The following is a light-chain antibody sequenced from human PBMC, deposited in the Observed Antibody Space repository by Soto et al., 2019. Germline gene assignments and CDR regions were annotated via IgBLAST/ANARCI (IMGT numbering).Light chain of an antibody. Sequence: EIMLTQSPGTLSLSPGERATLSCRARQSVSCSYLAWYQQKPGQAPRLLIYGASSRATGIPDRFSGSGSGTDFTLTISRLEPEDFAVYACQQYGSTPPVTFGPGKKVDIK. CDR1: QSVSCSY. J-gene: IGKJ3*01. CDR2: GAS. V-gene: IGKV3-20*01. CDR3: QQYGSTPPVT.